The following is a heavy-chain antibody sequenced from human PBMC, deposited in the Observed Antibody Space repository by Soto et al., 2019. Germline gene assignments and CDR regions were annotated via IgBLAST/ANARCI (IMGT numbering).Heavy chain of an antibody. D-gene: IGHD3-10*01. CDR3: ARGPGGRGSPWWFDP. Sequence: ASVKVSCKASGYTFTGYYMHWVRQAPGQGLEWMGWINPNSGGTNYAQKFQGRVNMTRDTSISTAYMELSRLRSDDTAVYYCARGPGGRGSPWWFDPWGQGHLVTAS. CDR1: GYTFTGYY. V-gene: IGHV1-2*02. CDR2: INPNSGGT. J-gene: IGHJ5*02.